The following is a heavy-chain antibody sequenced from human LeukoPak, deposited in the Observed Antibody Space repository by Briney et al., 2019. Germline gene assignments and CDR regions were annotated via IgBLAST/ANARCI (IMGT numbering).Heavy chain of an antibody. J-gene: IGHJ5*02. V-gene: IGHV3-30*02. CDR3: ARVGLYDSSGHGVS. D-gene: IGHD3-22*01. Sequence: GGSLRLSCAASGFTFSSYGMHWVRQAPGKGLEWVAFIRYDGSNKYYADSVKGRFTISRDNAKNSLYLQMNSLRAEDTAVYYCARVGLYDSSGHGVSWGQGTLVTVSS. CDR1: GFTFSSYG. CDR2: IRYDGSNK.